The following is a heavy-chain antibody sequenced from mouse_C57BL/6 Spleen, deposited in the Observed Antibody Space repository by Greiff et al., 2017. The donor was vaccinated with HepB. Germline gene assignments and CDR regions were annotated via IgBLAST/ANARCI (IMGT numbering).Heavy chain of an antibody. D-gene: IGHD1-1*01. CDR2: ISDGGSYT. CDR1: GFTFSSYA. V-gene: IGHV5-4*01. J-gene: IGHJ2*01. CDR3: AREAHYYGRPYFDY. Sequence: EVQVVESGGGLVKPGGSLKLSCAASGFTFSSYAMSWVRQTPEKRLEWVATISDGGSYTYYPDNVKGRFTISRDNAKNNLYLQMSHLKSEDTAMYYCAREAHYYGRPYFDYWGQGTTLTVSS.